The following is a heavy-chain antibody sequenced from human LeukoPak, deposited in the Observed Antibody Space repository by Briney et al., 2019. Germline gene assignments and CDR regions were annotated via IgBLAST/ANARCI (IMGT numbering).Heavy chain of an antibody. CDR2: ISYDGSNK. J-gene: IGHJ4*02. CDR3: AKEILTGYYNPDY. V-gene: IGHV3-30*18. Sequence: PGRSLRLSCAASGFTFSSYGMHWVRQAPGKGLEWVAVISYDGSNKYYADSVKGRLTISRDNSKNTLYLQMNSLRAEDTAVYYCAKEILTGYYNPDYWGQGTLVTVSS. D-gene: IGHD3-9*01. CDR1: GFTFSSYG.